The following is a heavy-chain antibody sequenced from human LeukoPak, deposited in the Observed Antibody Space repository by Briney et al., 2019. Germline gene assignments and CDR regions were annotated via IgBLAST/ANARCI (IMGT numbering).Heavy chain of an antibody. CDR1: GFTFSSYA. Sequence: GGSLRLSCTASGFTFSSYAMSWVRQAPGKGLEWVSVIYSGGSTYYADSVKGRFTISRDNSKNTLYLQMNSLRAEDTAVYYCARAHWYFDLWGRGTLVTVSS. V-gene: IGHV3-53*01. CDR3: ARAHWYFDL. CDR2: IYSGGST. J-gene: IGHJ2*01.